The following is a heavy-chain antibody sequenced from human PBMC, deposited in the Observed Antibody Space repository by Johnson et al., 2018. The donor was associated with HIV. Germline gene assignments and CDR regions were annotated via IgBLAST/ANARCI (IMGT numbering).Heavy chain of an antibody. Sequence: EVQLVESGGGVVRPGGSLRVSCAASGFSFEDYGMSWVRQRPGKGLEWVSGITLNGGNTAYAESVKGRFTISRDNAKNSLYLQMNSLRGDDTALYYCARDPTTQYSRLTGDFGAFDMWGQGTMVTVSS. CDR1: GFSFEDYG. V-gene: IGHV3-20*04. CDR3: ARDPTTQYSRLTGDFGAFDM. J-gene: IGHJ3*02. CDR2: ITLNGGNT. D-gene: IGHD7-27*01.